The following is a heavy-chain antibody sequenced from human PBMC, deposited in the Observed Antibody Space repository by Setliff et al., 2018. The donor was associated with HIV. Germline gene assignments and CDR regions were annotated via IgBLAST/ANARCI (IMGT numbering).Heavy chain of an antibody. Sequence: PSETLSLTCTVSDYSISSRYYWGWIRQPPGKGLEWIGTIYHSGTTYYNPSLKSRVTISMDTTKNEFSLKMTSVTAADTAVYYCARGDTPMVIWGDYFDYWGQGTLVTVSS. CDR1: DYSISSRYY. CDR2: IYHSGTT. V-gene: IGHV4-38-2*02. J-gene: IGHJ4*02. D-gene: IGHD5-18*01. CDR3: ARGDTPMVIWGDYFDY.